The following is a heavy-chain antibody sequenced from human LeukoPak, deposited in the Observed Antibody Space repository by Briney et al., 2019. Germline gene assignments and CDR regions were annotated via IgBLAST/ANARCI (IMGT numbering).Heavy chain of an antibody. D-gene: IGHD6-19*01. Sequence: SETLSLTCTVSGGSISSYYWSWIRQPPGKGLEWIGYIYYSGSTNYNPSLKSRVTISVDTSKNRFSLQLNSVTPEDTAVYYCARDGHSSGWYGGENWFDPWGQGTLVTVSS. CDR2: IYYSGST. CDR3: ARDGHSSGWYGGENWFDP. CDR1: GGSISSYY. J-gene: IGHJ5*02. V-gene: IGHV4-59*12.